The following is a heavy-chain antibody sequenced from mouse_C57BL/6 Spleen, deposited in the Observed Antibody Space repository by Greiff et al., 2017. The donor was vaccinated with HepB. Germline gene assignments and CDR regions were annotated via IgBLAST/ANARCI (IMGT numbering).Heavy chain of an antibody. D-gene: IGHD1-1*01. V-gene: IGHV1-64*01. Sequence: VQLQQPGAELVKPGASVKLSCKASGYTFTSYWMHWVKQRPGQGLEWIGMIHPNSGSTNYNEKFKSKATLTVDKSSSNAYMQLSSLTSEDSAVYYCALITPGYAMAYWGQGTSVTVSS. J-gene: IGHJ4*01. CDR3: ALITPGYAMAY. CDR1: GYTFTSYW. CDR2: IHPNSGST.